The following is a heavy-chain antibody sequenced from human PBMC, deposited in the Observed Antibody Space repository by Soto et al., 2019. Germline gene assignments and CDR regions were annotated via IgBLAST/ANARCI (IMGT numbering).Heavy chain of an antibody. CDR1: GGSFSGYY. CDR2: INHSGST. CDR3: ARGKLPAMVRGVPYDY. Sequence: QVQLQQWDAGLLKPSETLSLTCAVYGGSFSGYYWSWIRQPPGKGLEWIGEINHSGSTNYNPSLKSRVTISVDTSKNQFSLKLSSVTAADTAVYYCARGKLPAMVRGVPYDYWGQGTLVTVSS. J-gene: IGHJ4*02. V-gene: IGHV4-34*01. D-gene: IGHD3-10*01.